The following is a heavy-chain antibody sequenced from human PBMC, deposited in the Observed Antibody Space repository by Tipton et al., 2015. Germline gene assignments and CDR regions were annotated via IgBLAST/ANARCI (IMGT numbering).Heavy chain of an antibody. CDR3: ARARGRHGGLFDS. Sequence: TLSLTCTVSGGSISSSSYYWVWIRQPPGKGLEWIGTISHSGNTFYNPSLKSRVTISADTSKNQFSLRLSSVTAADTAVYYCARARGRHGGLFDSWGQGTLVTVSS. J-gene: IGHJ4*02. V-gene: IGHV4-39*07. CDR2: ISHSGNT. CDR1: GGSISSSSYY. D-gene: IGHD4-23*01.